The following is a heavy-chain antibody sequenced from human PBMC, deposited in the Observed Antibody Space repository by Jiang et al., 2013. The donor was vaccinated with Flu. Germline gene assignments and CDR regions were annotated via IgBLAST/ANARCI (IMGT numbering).Heavy chain of an antibody. D-gene: IGHD3/OR15-3a*01. Sequence: GAEVKKPGESLKISCKGSGYSFSRYWIGWVRQMPGKGLEWMGIIFPGDSDTRYSPSFQGQVTISVDNSISTAYLHWSSLKASDTAMYYCARFRDYYFDHWGQGTLVTVSS. CDR3: ARFRDYYFDH. CDR1: GYSFSRYW. J-gene: IGHJ4*02. CDR2: IFPGDSDT. V-gene: IGHV5-51*01.